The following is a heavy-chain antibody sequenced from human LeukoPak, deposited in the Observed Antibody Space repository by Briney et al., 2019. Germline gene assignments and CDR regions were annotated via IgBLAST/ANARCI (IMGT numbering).Heavy chain of an antibody. J-gene: IGHJ1*01. CDR1: GYTFTGYY. Sequence: ASVKVSCKASGYTFTGYYMHWVRQAPGQGLEWMGWINPNSGGTNYAQKFQGRVTMTRDTSISTAYMELSRLRSDDTAVYYRARLPYNSAEYFQHWGQGTLVTVSS. CDR2: INPNSGGT. CDR3: ARLPYNSAEYFQH. D-gene: IGHD1-14*01. V-gene: IGHV1-2*02.